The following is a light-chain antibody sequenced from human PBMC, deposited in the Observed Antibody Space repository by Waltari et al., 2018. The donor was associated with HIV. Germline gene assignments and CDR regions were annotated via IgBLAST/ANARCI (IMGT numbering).Light chain of an antibody. Sequence: QSVLTQPASVSGSPGQSITISCTGTTSDVGAYDYVSWYQQYPVKPPKLLIYEVTIRSPGISYRFSGSKSGNTASMTISGLQPEDEAHYYCSSYAATTTILFGGGTRLTVL. CDR2: EVT. CDR3: SSYAATTTIL. V-gene: IGLV2-14*01. CDR1: TSDVGAYDY. J-gene: IGLJ3*02.